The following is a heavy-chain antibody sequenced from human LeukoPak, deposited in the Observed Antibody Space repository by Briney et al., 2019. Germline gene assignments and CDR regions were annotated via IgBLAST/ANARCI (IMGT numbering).Heavy chain of an antibody. CDR3: ARSAAYGDYVYYYYYYMDV. V-gene: IGHV1-8*03. J-gene: IGHJ6*03. Sequence: ASVKVSRKASGYTFTSYDINWVRQATGQGLEWMGWMNPNSGNTGYAQKFQGRVTITRNTSISTAYMELSSLRSEDTAVYYCARSAAYGDYVYYYYYYMDVWGKGTTVTVSS. D-gene: IGHD4-17*01. CDR2: MNPNSGNT. CDR1: GYTFTSYD.